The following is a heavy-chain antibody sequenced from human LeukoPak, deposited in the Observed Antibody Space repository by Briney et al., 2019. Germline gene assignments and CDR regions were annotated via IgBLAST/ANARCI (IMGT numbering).Heavy chain of an antibody. Sequence: PSETLSLTCAVYGGSFSGYYWSWIRQPPGKGLEWIGEINHSGSTNYNPSLKSRVTISVDTSKNQFSLKLSSMTAADTAVYYCATMGLNSGSLNWGQGTLVTVSS. J-gene: IGHJ4*02. D-gene: IGHD1-26*01. CDR1: GGSFSGYY. CDR2: INHSGST. CDR3: ATMGLNSGSLN. V-gene: IGHV4-34*01.